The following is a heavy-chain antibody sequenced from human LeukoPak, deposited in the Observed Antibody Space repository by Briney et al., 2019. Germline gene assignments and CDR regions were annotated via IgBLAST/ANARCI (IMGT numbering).Heavy chain of an antibody. CDR2: IYYSGST. J-gene: IGHJ3*02. D-gene: IGHD5-24*01. CDR1: GGSISSSSYY. CDR3: ATRDGYNYGGEEAFDI. Sequence: SETLSLTCTVSGGSISSSSYYWGWIRQPPGKGLEWIGSIYYSGSTYYNPSLKCRVTISVDTSKNQFSLKLSSVTAADTAVYYCATRDGYNYGGEEAFDIWGQGTMVTVSS. V-gene: IGHV4-39*07.